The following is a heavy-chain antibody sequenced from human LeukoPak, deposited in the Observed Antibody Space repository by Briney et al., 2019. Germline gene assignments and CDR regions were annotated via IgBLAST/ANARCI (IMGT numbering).Heavy chain of an antibody. CDR1: GASISSSTDY. Sequence: SETLSLTCTVSGASISSSTDYWGWIRQPPGKGLEWIANIYYSGSTYYNPSLKSRVTISVDTSKNQFSLKLSSVTAADTAVYYCARGKYDSSLHAFDIWGQGTMVTVSS. CDR3: ARGKYDSSLHAFDI. D-gene: IGHD3-22*01. J-gene: IGHJ3*02. V-gene: IGHV4-39*07. CDR2: IYYSGST.